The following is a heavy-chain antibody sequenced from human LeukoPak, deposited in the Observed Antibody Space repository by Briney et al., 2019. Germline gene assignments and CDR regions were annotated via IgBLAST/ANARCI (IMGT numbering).Heavy chain of an antibody. Sequence: PGGSLRLSCAASGFSFSSYGMHWVRQAPGKGLEWVAVISYDGSNKYYAGSVKGRFTISRDNSKNTLYLQMNSLRAEDTAVYYCAKPLSAASGTDFHYWGQGTLVTVSS. CDR2: ISYDGSNK. V-gene: IGHV3-30*18. CDR1: GFSFSSYG. J-gene: IGHJ4*02. D-gene: IGHD6-13*01. CDR3: AKPLSAASGTDFHY.